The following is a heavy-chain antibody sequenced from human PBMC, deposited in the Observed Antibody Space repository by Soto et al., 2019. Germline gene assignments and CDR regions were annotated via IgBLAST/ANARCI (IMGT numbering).Heavy chain of an antibody. D-gene: IGHD1-1*01. CDR3: ARGSGIVALPGELEDVKYDY. V-gene: IGHV4-34*01. CDR2: INESGST. CDR1: GQSFSGHS. J-gene: IGHJ4*02. Sequence: QVQLQQWGAGLVKPSETLSLSCAVYGQSFSGHSWACIRQPPGKGLAWIGEINESGSTYYTPSLNGRVTISTDTAKNQFSRKLSSVSAADTAAYFCARGSGIVALPGELEDVKYDYWGQGTLVNVSS.